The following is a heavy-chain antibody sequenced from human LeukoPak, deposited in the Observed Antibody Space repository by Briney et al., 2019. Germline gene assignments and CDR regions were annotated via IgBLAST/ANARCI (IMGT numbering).Heavy chain of an antibody. J-gene: IGHJ4*02. CDR2: FDPEDGET. CDR3: ATEGSGDIVVVPAAVN. V-gene: IGHV1-24*01. Sequence: ASVKVSCKVSGYTLTELSMHWVRQAPGKGLEWMGGFDPEDGETIYAQKFQGRVTMTEDTSIDTAYMELSSLRSEDTAVYYCATEGSGDIVVVPAAVNWGQGTLVTVSS. D-gene: IGHD2-2*01. CDR1: GYTLTELS.